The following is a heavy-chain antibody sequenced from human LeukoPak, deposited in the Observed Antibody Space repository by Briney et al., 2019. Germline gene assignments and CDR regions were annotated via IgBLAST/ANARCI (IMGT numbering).Heavy chain of an antibody. CDR1: GFTFSSYS. CDR3: ARDDSHGSHFFDS. CDR2: ISGSGEFI. V-gene: IGHV3-21*01. D-gene: IGHD3-22*01. J-gene: IGHJ4*02. Sequence: SGGSLRLSCAASGFTFSSYSMNWIRQTPGKGLEWVSSISGSGEFIYYVDSVRGRFTISRDNGKNSLYLQMNSLRPEDTAVYYCARDDSHGSHFFDSWGQGTLATVSS.